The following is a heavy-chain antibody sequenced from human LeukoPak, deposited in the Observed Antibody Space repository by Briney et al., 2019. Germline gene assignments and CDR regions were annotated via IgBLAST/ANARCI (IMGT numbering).Heavy chain of an antibody. CDR2: IYYSGST. CDR3: ARVDTVVVPAAPRTVNWFDP. V-gene: IGHV4-31*03. Sequence: SETLSLTCTVSGDAVSSGDYYWSWIRQHPGKGLEWIGYIYYSGSTYYNPSLKSRVTISVDTSKNQFSLKLSSVTAADTAVYYCARVDTVVVPAAPRTVNWFDPWGQGTLVTVSS. CDR1: GDAVSSGDYY. J-gene: IGHJ5*02. D-gene: IGHD2-2*03.